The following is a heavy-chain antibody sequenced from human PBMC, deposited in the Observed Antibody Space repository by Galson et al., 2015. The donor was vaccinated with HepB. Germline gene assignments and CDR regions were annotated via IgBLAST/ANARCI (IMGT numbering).Heavy chain of an antibody. CDR2: ISGRGGST. J-gene: IGHJ4*02. CDR3: AKDLGITEKNSPYFDY. CDR1: GFTFSSYA. V-gene: IGHV3-23*01. D-gene: IGHD1-14*01. Sequence: SLRLSCAASGFTFSSYAMSWVRQAPGKGLEWVSAISGRGGSTYYADSVKGRFTISRDNSKNTLFLQMNSLRAEDTAVYYCAKDLGITEKNSPYFDYWGQGALVTVSS.